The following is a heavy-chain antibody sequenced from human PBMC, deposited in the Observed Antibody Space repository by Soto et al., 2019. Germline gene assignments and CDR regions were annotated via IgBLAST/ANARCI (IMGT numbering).Heavy chain of an antibody. D-gene: IGHD6-19*01. V-gene: IGHV3-48*03. Sequence: EVQLVESGGGLVQPGGSLRLSCAASGFTFSSYEMNWVRQAPGKGLEWVSYISSSGSTIYYADSVKGRFTISRDNAKNSLYLQMNSLRAEDTAVYYCARASIAVAGMGLFDYWGQGTLVTVSS. CDR1: GFTFSSYE. CDR3: ARASIAVAGMGLFDY. CDR2: ISSSGSTI. J-gene: IGHJ4*02.